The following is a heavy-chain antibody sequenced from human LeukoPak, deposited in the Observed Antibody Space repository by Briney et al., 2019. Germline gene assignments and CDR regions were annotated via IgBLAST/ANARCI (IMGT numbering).Heavy chain of an antibody. Sequence: PSETLSLTCTVSGGSISSGDYYWSWIRQPPGKGLEWIGYIYYSGSTYYNPSLKSRVTISVDTSKNQFSLKLSSVTAADTAVYYCARQNTPTVAGDIYYYYYGMDVWGQGTTVTVSS. J-gene: IGHJ6*02. V-gene: IGHV4-30-4*08. CDR3: ARQNTPTVAGDIYYYYYGMDV. CDR1: GGSISSGDYY. D-gene: IGHD6-19*01. CDR2: IYYSGST.